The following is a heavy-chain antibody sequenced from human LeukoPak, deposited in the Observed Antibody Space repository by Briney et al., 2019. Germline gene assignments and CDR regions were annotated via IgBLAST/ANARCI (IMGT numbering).Heavy chain of an antibody. J-gene: IGHJ4*02. Sequence: GRSLRLSCAASGFTFSSYGMHWVRQAPGKGLEWVAVISYDGSNKDSADSVKGRFTISRDNSKSTLYLQMNSLRAEDTAVYYCAKTSSSNWYYFDHWGQGTLVTVSS. CDR3: AKTSSSNWYYFDH. CDR1: GFTFSSYG. CDR2: ISYDGSNK. V-gene: IGHV3-30*18. D-gene: IGHD6-13*01.